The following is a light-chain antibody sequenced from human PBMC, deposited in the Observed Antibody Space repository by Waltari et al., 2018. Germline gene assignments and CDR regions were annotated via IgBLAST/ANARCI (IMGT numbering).Light chain of an antibody. CDR2: DVA. Sequence: QSALTQPASVSESPGQSITISCSGTSSDVGGYNYVCWYQQHPGKAPKLIIYDVAKRPSGVSNRFSGSKSGNTASLTISVLQAEDEADYYCFSYRSSSTWVFGGGTKLTVL. CDR3: FSYRSSSTWV. V-gene: IGLV2-14*01. J-gene: IGLJ3*02. CDR1: SSDVGGYNY.